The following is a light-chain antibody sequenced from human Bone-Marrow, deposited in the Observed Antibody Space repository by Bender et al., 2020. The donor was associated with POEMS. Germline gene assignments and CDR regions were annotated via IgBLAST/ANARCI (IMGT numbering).Light chain of an antibody. Sequence: QSALIQPRSVSGSPGQSVTISCTGTSSDVGGYNYVSWFQQHPGKAPKLMIYDVSDRPSGVSNRFSGSKSGNTASLTISGLQAEDEADYHCCSYAGSNTLVFGGGTKVTVL. CDR2: DVS. V-gene: IGLV2-11*01. J-gene: IGLJ2*01. CDR3: CSYAGSNTLV. CDR1: SSDVGGYNY.